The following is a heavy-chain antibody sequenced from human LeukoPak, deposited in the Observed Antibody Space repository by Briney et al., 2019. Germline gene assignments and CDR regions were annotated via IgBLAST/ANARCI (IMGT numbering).Heavy chain of an antibody. V-gene: IGHV3-21*01. CDR3: AREVRIQQPSDY. D-gene: IGHD5-18*01. J-gene: IGHJ4*02. Sequence: PGGSLRLSCAASGFTFSSYSMNWVRQAPGKGLEWVSSISSSSSYIYYADSVKGRFTISRDNAKNSLYLQMNSLRAEDTAVHYCAREVRIQQPSDYWGQGTLVTVSS. CDR2: ISSSSSYI. CDR1: GFTFSSYS.